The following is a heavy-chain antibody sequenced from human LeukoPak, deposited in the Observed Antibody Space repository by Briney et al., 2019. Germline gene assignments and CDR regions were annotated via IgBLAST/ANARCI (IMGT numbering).Heavy chain of an antibody. V-gene: IGHV3-30*18. CDR2: ISYDGSNK. Sequence: GSSLGLSCVASGFTFSSYGTHWARQAPGKGLEWVAVISYDGSNKYYADSVKGRFTISRDNSKKTLYLQMNSLRAEDTAVYYCAKERSGGDYVGDYYGMDGWGQGTTVTVSS. J-gene: IGHJ6*02. CDR1: GFTFSSYG. CDR3: AKERSGGDYVGDYYGMDG. D-gene: IGHD4-17*01.